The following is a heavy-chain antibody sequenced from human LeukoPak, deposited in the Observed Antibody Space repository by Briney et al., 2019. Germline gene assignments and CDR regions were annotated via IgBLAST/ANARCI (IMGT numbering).Heavy chain of an antibody. J-gene: IGHJ6*02. CDR3: AKDLNFYYGSGSPLSYYYYYGMDV. D-gene: IGHD3-10*01. CDR1: GFTFSSYT. V-gene: IGHV3-21*06. CDR2: ISRRSGYI. Sequence: GGSLRLSCAASGFTFSSYTMNWVRQAPGKGLEWVSSISRRSGYIYYADSVKGRFTISRDNAKNSLYLQLNSLGVADTAVYYCAKDLNFYYGSGSPLSYYYYYGMDVWGQGTTVTVSS.